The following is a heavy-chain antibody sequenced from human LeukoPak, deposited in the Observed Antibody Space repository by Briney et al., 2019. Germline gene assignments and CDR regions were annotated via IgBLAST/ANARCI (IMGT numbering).Heavy chain of an antibody. CDR3: ARTGGYGGNSYNFDY. J-gene: IGHJ4*02. CDR2: IYYSGST. D-gene: IGHD4-23*01. CDR1: GGSISSYY. V-gene: IGHV4-59*01. Sequence: SETLSLTCTVSGGSISSYYWSWIRQPPGQGLEWIGYIYYSGSTNYNPSLKSRVTISVDTSKNQFSLKLSSVTAADTAVYYCARTGGYGGNSYNFDYWGQGTLVTVSS.